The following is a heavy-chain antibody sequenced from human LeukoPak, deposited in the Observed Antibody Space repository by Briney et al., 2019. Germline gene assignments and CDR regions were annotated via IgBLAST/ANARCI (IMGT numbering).Heavy chain of an antibody. Sequence: SETLSLTCTVSGGSISSSSYYWGWIRQPPGKGLEWIGSIYYSGSTYYNPSLKSRVTISVDTSKNQFSLKLSSVTAADTAVYYCARESSQEAATFDYWGQGTLVTVSS. CDR1: GGSISSSSYY. D-gene: IGHD6-6*01. J-gene: IGHJ4*02. CDR3: ARESSQEAATFDY. CDR2: IYYSGST. V-gene: IGHV4-39*07.